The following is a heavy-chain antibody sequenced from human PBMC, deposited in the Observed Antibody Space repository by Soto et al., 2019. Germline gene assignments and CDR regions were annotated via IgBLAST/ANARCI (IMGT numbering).Heavy chain of an antibody. CDR3: AKEGYPRHY. D-gene: IGHD5-18*01. J-gene: IGHJ4*02. Sequence: QVQLVESGGGVVQPGRSLRLSCAASGFTFSSYGMHWVRQAPGKGLEWVAVISYDGSNKYYADSVKGRFTISRDNSKNTLYLQMNSLRAEEKAVYYCAKEGYPRHYWGQGTLVTVSS. V-gene: IGHV3-30*18. CDR2: ISYDGSNK. CDR1: GFTFSSYG.